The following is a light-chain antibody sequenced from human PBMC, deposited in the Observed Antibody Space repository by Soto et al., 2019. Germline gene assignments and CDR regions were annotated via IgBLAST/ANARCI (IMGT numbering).Light chain of an antibody. V-gene: IGKV1-27*01. CDR3: QKYNKAPWT. CDR2: DAS. J-gene: IGKJ1*01. CDR1: RDIDDY. Sequence: DIQMTQSPPSLSASVGDRVTITCRASRDIDDYLAWYQHIAGKDPKLLIYDASSLQPGVPSRFSGSGSGTYFTLTINSLQPEDVATYYCQKYNKAPWTFGQGTKV.